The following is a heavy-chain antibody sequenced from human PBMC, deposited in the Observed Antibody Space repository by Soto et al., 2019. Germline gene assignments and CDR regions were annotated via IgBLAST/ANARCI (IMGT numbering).Heavy chain of an antibody. Sequence: QVQLVQSGAEVKKPGSSVKVSCKASGGTFSSYAISWVRQAPGQELEWMGGIIPIFGTANYAQKFQGRVTITADESTSTAYMALSSLRSEDTAVYYCARGYCTNGVCYAFDYWGQGTLVTVSS. J-gene: IGHJ4*02. CDR1: GGTFSSYA. V-gene: IGHV1-69*12. CDR3: ARGYCTNGVCYAFDY. D-gene: IGHD2-8*01. CDR2: IIPIFGTA.